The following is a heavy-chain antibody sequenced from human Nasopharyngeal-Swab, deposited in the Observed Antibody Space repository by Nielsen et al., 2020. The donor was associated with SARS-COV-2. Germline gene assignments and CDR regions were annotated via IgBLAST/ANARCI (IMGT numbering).Heavy chain of an antibody. J-gene: IGHJ4*02. D-gene: IGHD3-3*01. CDR3: AKDPFYDFWSGYYFDY. CDR2: IYYSGST. V-gene: IGHV4-31*02. Sequence: WIRQPPGKGLEWIGYIYYSGSTYSNPSLKSRVTISVDTSKNQFSLKLSSVTAADTAVYYCAKDPFYDFWSGYYFDYWGQGTLVTVSS.